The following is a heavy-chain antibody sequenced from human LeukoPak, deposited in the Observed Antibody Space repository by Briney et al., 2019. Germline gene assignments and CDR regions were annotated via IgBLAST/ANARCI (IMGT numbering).Heavy chain of an antibody. CDR2: INPNSGGT. D-gene: IGHD3-10*01. Sequence: ASVKVSCKASGYTFTGYYMHWVRQAPGQGLEWMGWINPNSGGTNYAQKFQGRVTMTRDTSISTAYMELSRLRSDDTAVYYCARDVVGGYYYGSGTLRSWFDPWGQGTLVTVSS. CDR3: ARDVVGGYYYGSGTLRSWFDP. J-gene: IGHJ5*02. CDR1: GYTFTGYY. V-gene: IGHV1-2*02.